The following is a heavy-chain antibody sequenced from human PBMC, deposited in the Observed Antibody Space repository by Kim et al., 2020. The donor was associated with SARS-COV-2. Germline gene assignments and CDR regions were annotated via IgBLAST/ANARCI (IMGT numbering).Heavy chain of an antibody. V-gene: IGHV4-59*01. D-gene: IGHD4-17*01. CDR3: ARERRGYGGKGKAFDI. CDR1: GGSISSYY. J-gene: IGHJ3*02. CDR2: IYYSGST. Sequence: SETLSLTCTVSGGSISSYYWSWIRQPPGKGLEWIGYIYYSGSTNYNPSLKSRVTISVDTSKNQFSLKLSSVTAADTAVYYCARERRGYGGKGKAFDIWGQGTMVTVSS.